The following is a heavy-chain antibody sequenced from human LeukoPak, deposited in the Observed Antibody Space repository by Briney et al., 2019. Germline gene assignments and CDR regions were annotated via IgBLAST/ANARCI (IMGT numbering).Heavy chain of an antibody. D-gene: IGHD3-10*01. CDR1: GFTFSSYE. CDR2: VSSSASTI. V-gene: IGHV3-48*03. Sequence: GGSLRLSCAAAGFTFSSYEMNWVRQAPGKWLEWVSYVSSSASTIYYADSVKGRFTISRDNAKNSLYLQMNSLTAEDTAVYYCARLWPTNFDYWGQGTLVTVSS. CDR3: ARLWPTNFDY. J-gene: IGHJ4*02.